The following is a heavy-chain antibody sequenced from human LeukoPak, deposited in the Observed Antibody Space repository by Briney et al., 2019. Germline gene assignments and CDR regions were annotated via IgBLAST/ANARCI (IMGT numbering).Heavy chain of an antibody. D-gene: IGHD1-26*01. CDR3: ARDRVGATTNFDY. V-gene: IGHV3-30*03. CDR1: GFTFDTFG. Sequence: GGSLRLSCASSGFTFDTFGMYWVRQAPGKGLEWVAAISNDGSNKYYVDSVEGRFTISRDNSKNTLYLQMNSLRAEDTAVYYCARDRVGATTNFDYWGQGTLVTVSS. J-gene: IGHJ4*02. CDR2: ISNDGSNK.